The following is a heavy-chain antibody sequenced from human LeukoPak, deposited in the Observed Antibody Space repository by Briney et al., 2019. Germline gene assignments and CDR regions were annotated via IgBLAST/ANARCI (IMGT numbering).Heavy chain of an antibody. CDR1: GFTFSSYG. Sequence: GGSLRLSCAASGFTFSSYGMHWVRQAPGKGLEWVAVISYDGSNKYYADSVKGRFTISRDNSKNTLYLQMNSLRAEDTAVYYCAKDTYYYDSSGYYPVPGYYYGMDVWGHGTTVTVSS. V-gene: IGHV3-30*18. CDR3: AKDTYYYDSSGYYPVPGYYYGMDV. J-gene: IGHJ6*02. CDR2: ISYDGSNK. D-gene: IGHD3-22*01.